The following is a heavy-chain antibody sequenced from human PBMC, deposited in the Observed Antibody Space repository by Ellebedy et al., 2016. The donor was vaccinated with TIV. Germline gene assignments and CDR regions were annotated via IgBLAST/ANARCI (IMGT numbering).Heavy chain of an antibody. CDR1: GFTVSSNY. J-gene: IGHJ5*01. V-gene: IGHV3-53*01. Sequence: GESLKISCTASGFTVSSNYMNWVRHAPGNGLGCVPVFYSVGNTYYADSVKGRFTISRDNSKNTVYLQMNSLRAEDTAVYYCAREVYSSTWYECWGQGTLVTVSS. D-gene: IGHD4-11*01. CDR3: AREVYSSTWYEC. CDR2: FYSVGNT.